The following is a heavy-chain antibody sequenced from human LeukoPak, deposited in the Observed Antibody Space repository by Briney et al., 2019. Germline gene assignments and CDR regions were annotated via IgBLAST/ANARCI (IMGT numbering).Heavy chain of an antibody. Sequence: GGSLRLSCATSGFRFSNYWMSWVRQAPGKGLEWVGRIKSKTDGGTTDYAAPVQGRFTISRDDSKNTLYLQMNSLKIEDTAVYYCATDPGEWEPIWGQGTMVTVSS. D-gene: IGHD1-26*01. CDR2: IKSKTDGGTT. CDR1: GFRFSNYW. J-gene: IGHJ3*02. CDR3: ATDPGEWEPI. V-gene: IGHV3-15*01.